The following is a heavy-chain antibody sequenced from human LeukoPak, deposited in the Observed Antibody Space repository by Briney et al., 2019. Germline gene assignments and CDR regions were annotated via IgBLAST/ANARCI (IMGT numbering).Heavy chain of an antibody. J-gene: IGHJ4*02. Sequence: GGSLRLSCAASGFTFSNYWMHWVRQAPGKGLEWVSGISWNSGSIGYADSVKGRFTISRDNAKNSLYLQMNSLRAEDTALYYCAKANHRTIANNYFDYWGQGTLVTVSS. CDR1: GFTFSNYW. D-gene: IGHD6-13*01. CDR3: AKANHRTIANNYFDY. CDR2: ISWNSGSI. V-gene: IGHV3-9*01.